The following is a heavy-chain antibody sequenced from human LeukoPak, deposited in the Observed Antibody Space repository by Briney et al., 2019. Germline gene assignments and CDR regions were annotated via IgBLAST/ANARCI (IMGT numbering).Heavy chain of an antibody. D-gene: IGHD3-22*01. V-gene: IGHV4-59*01. CDR2: IYYSGST. Sequence: SETLSLTCTVSGGSISSYYWSWIRQPPGKGLEWIGYIYYSGSTNYNPSLKSRVTISVDTSKNQFSLKLSSVTAADTAVYYCARGDYYDSSGYNYWGQGTLVTVSS. CDR3: ARGDYYDSSGYNY. CDR1: GGSISSYY. J-gene: IGHJ4*02.